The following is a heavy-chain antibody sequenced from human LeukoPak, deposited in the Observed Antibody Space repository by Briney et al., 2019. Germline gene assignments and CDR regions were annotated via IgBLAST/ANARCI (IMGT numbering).Heavy chain of an antibody. V-gene: IGHV3-23*01. CDR1: GCTFSDYA. D-gene: IGHD2-15*01. CDR2: ITFTGGNT. J-gene: IGHJ4*02. CDR3: AKDGGSIAAQYDY. Sequence: GGSLRLSCEASGCTFSDYAMSWVRQAPGKGLEWVSSITFTGGNTYYADSVRGRFTISRDNSKNTLYLQMNSLRVDDTAVFYCAKDGGSIAAQYDYWGQGTLVTVPS.